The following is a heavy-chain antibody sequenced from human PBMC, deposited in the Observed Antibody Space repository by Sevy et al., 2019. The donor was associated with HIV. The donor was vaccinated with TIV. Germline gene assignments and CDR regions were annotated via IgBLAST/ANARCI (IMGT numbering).Heavy chain of an antibody. CDR1: GYTFSTYG. CDR3: AKGYCIGGRCYPGGY. CDR2: INTFTGDT. Sequence: ASVKVSCEASGYTFSTYGINWVRQAPGQGLEWMGWINTFTGDTNYLQKLQDRVTMTKDTSTSTVYMELRSLRSDDTAVYYCAKGYCIGGRCYPGGYWGQGTLVTVSS. D-gene: IGHD2-15*01. J-gene: IGHJ4*02. V-gene: IGHV1-18*01.